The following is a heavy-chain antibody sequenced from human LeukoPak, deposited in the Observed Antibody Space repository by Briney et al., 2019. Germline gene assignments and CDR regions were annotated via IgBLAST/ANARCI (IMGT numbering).Heavy chain of an antibody. Sequence: GGSLRLSCAASGFTFDDYGMSWVRQAPGKGLEWVSGINWNGGSTGYADSVKGRFTISRDNAKNSLYLRMNSLRAEDTALYYCAREHRRGIYYYYYMDVWGKGTTVTVSS. CDR3: AREHRRGIYYYYYMDV. CDR1: GFTFDDYG. V-gene: IGHV3-20*04. CDR2: INWNGGST. D-gene: IGHD3-10*01. J-gene: IGHJ6*03.